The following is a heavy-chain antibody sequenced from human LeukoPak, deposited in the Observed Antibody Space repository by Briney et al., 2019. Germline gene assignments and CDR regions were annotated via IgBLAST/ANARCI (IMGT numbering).Heavy chain of an antibody. J-gene: IGHJ4*02. CDR2: IYHTGST. Sequence: ASETLPLTCAVSGYSISSGYYRGWIRQPPGKGLEWIGSIYHTGSTYYNPSLQSRVTISLDSPKNQFSLKLTSVTAADTAVYYCASGGTAVVMALTYYFDTWGQGTPVTVSS. CDR3: ASGGTAVVMALTYYFDT. D-gene: IGHD3-22*01. CDR1: GYSISSGYY. V-gene: IGHV4-38-2*01.